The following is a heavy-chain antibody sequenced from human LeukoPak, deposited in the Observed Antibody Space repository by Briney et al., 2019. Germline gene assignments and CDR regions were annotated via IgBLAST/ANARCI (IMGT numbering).Heavy chain of an antibody. V-gene: IGHV3-11*04. CDR2: ISYSGSTL. Sequence: GGSLRLSCAASGFTFSDYYMSWIRQAPGKGLEWVPYISYSGSTLYYADSVKGRFTMSRDNAKNSVYLQMNSLRAEDTAVYYCTRDAALVPGKNFWGQGTLVTVSS. D-gene: IGHD6-19*01. J-gene: IGHJ4*02. CDR1: GFTFSDYY. CDR3: TRDAALVPGKNF.